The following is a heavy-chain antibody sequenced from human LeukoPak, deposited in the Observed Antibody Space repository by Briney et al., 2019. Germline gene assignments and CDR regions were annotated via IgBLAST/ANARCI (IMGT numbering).Heavy chain of an antibody. D-gene: IGHD3-10*01. CDR2: IKQDGSDK. J-gene: IGHJ3*02. Sequence: GGSLRLSCAASGFTFTKYWMTWVRQAPGKGLEWVGNIKQDGSDKNYMDSVKGRFTISRDNTKNSVYLQMSSLRAEDTAVYYCARSYYYGSGDAFDIWGQGTMVTVSS. CDR3: ARSYYYGSGDAFDI. CDR1: GFTFTKYW. V-gene: IGHV3-7*01.